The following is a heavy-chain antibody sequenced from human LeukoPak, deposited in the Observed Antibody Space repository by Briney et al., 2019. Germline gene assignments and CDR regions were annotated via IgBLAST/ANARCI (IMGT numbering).Heavy chain of an antibody. Sequence: HPSETLSLTCTVSGDSISSSSYYWGWIRQPPGKGLEWIGEINHSGSTNYNPSLKSRVTISVDTSKNQFSLKLSSVTAADTAVYYCARGPRTNRGYSYGSGYFDYWGQGTLVTVSS. V-gene: IGHV4-39*07. CDR2: INHSGST. CDR3: ARGPRTNRGYSYGSGYFDY. CDR1: GDSISSSSYY. J-gene: IGHJ4*02. D-gene: IGHD5-18*01.